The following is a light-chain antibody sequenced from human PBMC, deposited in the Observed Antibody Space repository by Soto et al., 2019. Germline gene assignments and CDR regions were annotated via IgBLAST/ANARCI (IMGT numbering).Light chain of an antibody. Sequence: QSALTQPPSASGSPGQSVTISCTGTSSDVGGYDYVSWYQQYPGKAPKLIIYEVSERPSGVPDRFSGSKSGNTASLTVSGLQDEDEADYFCSSYAGSHNVVFGGGTKLTVL. CDR1: SSDVGGYDY. V-gene: IGLV2-8*01. J-gene: IGLJ2*01. CDR3: SSYAGSHNVV. CDR2: EVS.